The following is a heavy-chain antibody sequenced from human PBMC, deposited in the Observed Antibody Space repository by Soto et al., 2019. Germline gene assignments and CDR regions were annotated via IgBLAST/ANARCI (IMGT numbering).Heavy chain of an antibody. J-gene: IGHJ6*02. CDR2: IYPGGSDT. CDR1: GYSFTSYW. D-gene: IGHD5-12*01. Sequence: GESLKISCKGSGYSFTSYWIGWVRQMPGKGLGMGIIYPGGSDTRYSPSFQGQVTISADKSISTAYLQWSSLKASDTAMYYCARHTIVATDNYYYGMDFWGQGTTVTVSS. V-gene: IGHV5-51*01. CDR3: ARHTIVATDNYYYGMDF.